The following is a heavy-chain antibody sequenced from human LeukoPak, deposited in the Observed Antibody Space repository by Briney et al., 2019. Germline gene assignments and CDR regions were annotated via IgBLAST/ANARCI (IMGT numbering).Heavy chain of an antibody. D-gene: IGHD3-16*01. J-gene: IGHJ4*02. CDR2: ISYDGTNK. CDR3: AREVRGDYFDF. V-gene: IGHV3-30*14. Sequence: GGSLRLSCAASGFTFSNFAMHWVRQTPGKGLEWVAIISYDGTNKYYADSVKGRFTISRDNSKNTLYLQMNSLRADDTAVYYCAREVRGDYFDFWGQGTLVTVSS. CDR1: GFTFSNFA.